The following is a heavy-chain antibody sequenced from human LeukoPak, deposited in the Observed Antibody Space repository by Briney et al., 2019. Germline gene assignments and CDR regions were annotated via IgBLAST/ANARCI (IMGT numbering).Heavy chain of an antibody. V-gene: IGHV3-23*01. D-gene: IGHD3-10*01. CDR1: GLTFSSYA. Sequence: GGSLRLSCAASGLTFSSYAMSWVRQAPGKGLEWVSAISGSGGSTYYADSVKGRFTISRDNSKNTLYLQMNSLRAEDTAVYYCAKDAVRGSGIESYYYYGMDVWGQGTTVTVSS. J-gene: IGHJ6*02. CDR3: AKDAVRGSGIESYYYYGMDV. CDR2: ISGSGGST.